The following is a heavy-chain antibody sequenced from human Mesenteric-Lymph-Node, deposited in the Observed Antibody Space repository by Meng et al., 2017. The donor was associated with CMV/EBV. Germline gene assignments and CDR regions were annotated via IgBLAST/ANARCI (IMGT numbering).Heavy chain of an antibody. CDR1: GGSISGYY. J-gene: IGHJ6*02. Sequence: SETLSLTCTVSGGSISGYYWSWIRQPPGKGLEWIGYISYSGSTNYNPSLKSRVTISVDTSKNQFSLRLSSVTAADTGVYYCATGYRSSWYRYFYGMDVWGQGTTVTVSS. V-gene: IGHV4-59*01. CDR3: ATGYRSSWYRYFYGMDV. CDR2: ISYSGST. D-gene: IGHD6-13*01.